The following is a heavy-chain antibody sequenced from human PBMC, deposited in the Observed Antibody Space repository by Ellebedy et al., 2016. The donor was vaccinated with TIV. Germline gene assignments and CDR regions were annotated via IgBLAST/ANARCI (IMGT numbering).Heavy chain of an antibody. CDR2: ISAYNGNT. V-gene: IGHV1-18*04. D-gene: IGHD1-26*01. CDR1: GYTFTGYY. Sequence: AASVKVSCKASGYTFTGYYLHWVRQAPGQGLEWMGWISAYNGNTNYAQKLQGRVTMTTDTSTSTAYMELRSLRSDDTAVYYCARDPIVGATRCFDYWGQGTLVTVSS. J-gene: IGHJ4*02. CDR3: ARDPIVGATRCFDY.